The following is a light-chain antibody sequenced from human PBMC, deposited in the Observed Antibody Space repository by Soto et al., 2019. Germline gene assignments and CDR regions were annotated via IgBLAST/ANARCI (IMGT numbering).Light chain of an antibody. J-gene: IGKJ2*01. CDR3: QQSGSSFYT. CDR2: GAS. V-gene: IGKV3-20*01. CDR1: QRVTRAY. Sequence: EIVLTQSPATRLLSPGEKATLSSRASQRVTRAYLAWYQQIPGQAPRLLIYGASSRATGIPDRFSGSGSGTDFTLTISGLEPEDFAVYYCQQSGSSFYTFGQGTKLEIK.